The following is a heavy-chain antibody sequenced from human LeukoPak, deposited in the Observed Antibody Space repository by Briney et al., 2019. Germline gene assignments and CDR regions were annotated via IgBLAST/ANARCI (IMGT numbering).Heavy chain of an antibody. CDR1: GGSISSGGYY. Sequence: SETLSLTCTVSGGSISSGGYYWSWIRQHPGKGLEWIGYIYYSGSTYYNPSLKSRVTISVDTSKNQFSLKLSSVTAADTAVYYCARDKDWNLDYWGQGTLVTVSS. V-gene: IGHV4-31*03. J-gene: IGHJ4*02. CDR3: ARDKDWNLDY. D-gene: IGHD1-1*01. CDR2: IYYSGST.